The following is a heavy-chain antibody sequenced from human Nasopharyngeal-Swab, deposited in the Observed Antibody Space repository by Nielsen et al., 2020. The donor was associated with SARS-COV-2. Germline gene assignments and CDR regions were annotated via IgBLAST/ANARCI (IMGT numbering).Heavy chain of an antibody. D-gene: IGHD1-7*01. CDR2: IFSSGST. CDR1: GASISSRNNY. V-gene: IGHV4-39*07. CDR3: ARGEKTGTSPFDY. Sequence: GSLRLSCVVSGASISSRNNYWGWIRQSPGKGLEWIGTIFSSGSTYYNPSLKSRVTISVDTSKNQFSLKLNSVTAADTAVYYCARGEKTGTSPFDYWGQGTLVTVSS. J-gene: IGHJ4*02.